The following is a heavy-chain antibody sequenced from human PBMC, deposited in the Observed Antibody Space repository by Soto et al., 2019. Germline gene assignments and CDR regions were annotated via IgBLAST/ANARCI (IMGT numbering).Heavy chain of an antibody. V-gene: IGHV3-74*01. CDR2: ISTDASST. Sequence: EVQLVESGGGLVQPGGSLRLSCAASGFTFSSYWMHWVRQAPGKGLEWVSSISTDASSTSYADPVKGRFTISRDNAKNTLYLQMNSVRAEDTAVYYCARLPNKSPQNWGQGTLVIVSP. CDR1: GFTFSSYW. J-gene: IGHJ1*01. CDR3: ARLPNKSPQN.